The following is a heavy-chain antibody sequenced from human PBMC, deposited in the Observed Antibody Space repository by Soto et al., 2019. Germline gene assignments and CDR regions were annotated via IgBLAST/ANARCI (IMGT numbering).Heavy chain of an antibody. J-gene: IGHJ6*01. CDR3: ARWPDGYYYYGMDA. V-gene: IGHV1-8*01. CDR1: GYTFTSYD. CDR2: MNPNSGNT. Sequence: QVQLVQSGAEVKKPGASVKVSCKASGYTFTSYDINWVRQATGQGREWMGWMNPNSGNTGYAQKVQGRVTMTRNTSISTAYRALSSLRSEDTAVYYCARWPDGYYYYGMDAWGQGTTVTVSS.